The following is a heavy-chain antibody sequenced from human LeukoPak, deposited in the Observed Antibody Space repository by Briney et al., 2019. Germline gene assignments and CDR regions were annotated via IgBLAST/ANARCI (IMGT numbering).Heavy chain of an antibody. D-gene: IGHD3-3*01. CDR2: ISGSGCST. CDR3: AKRYYDFWSGYSFDY. V-gene: IGHV3-23*01. Sequence: GGSLRLSCAASGFTFSSYAMSWVRQAPGKGLEWVSAISGSGCSTYYADSVKGRFTISRDNSKNTLYLQMNSLRAEDTAVYYCAKRYYDFWSGYSFDYWGQGTLVTVSS. J-gene: IGHJ4*02. CDR1: GFTFSSYA.